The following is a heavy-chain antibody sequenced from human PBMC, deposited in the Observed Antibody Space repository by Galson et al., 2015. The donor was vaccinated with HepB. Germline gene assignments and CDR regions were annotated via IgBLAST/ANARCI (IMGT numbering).Heavy chain of an antibody. CDR3: ARGPTGWLNDYYYYGMDV. D-gene: IGHD5-18*01. CDR1: GGSFSGYY. Sequence: ETLSLTCAVYGGSFSGYYWSWIRQPPGKGLEWIGEINHSGSTNYNPSLKSRVTISVDTSKNQFSLKLSSVTAADTAVYYCARGPTGWLNDYYYYGMDVWGQGTTVTVSS. J-gene: IGHJ6*02. V-gene: IGHV4-34*01. CDR2: INHSGST.